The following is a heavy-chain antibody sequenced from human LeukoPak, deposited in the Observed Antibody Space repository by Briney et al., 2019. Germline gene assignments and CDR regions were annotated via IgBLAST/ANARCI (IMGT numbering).Heavy chain of an antibody. D-gene: IGHD4-17*01. CDR1: GGSISSSSYY. V-gene: IGHV4-39*07. CDR3: AKSVTRYFDL. CDR2: IYYSGST. J-gene: IGHJ2*01. Sequence: SETLSLTCTVSGGSISSSSYYWGWIRQPPGKGLEWIGSIYYSGSTYYNPSLKSRVTISVDTSKNQFSLKLSSVTAADTAVYYCAKSVTRYFDLWGRGTLVTVSS.